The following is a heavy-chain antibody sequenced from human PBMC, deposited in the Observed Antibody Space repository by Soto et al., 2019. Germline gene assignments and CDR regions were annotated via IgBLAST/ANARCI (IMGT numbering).Heavy chain of an antibody. J-gene: IGHJ6*02. CDR1: GGTFSTSA. CDR3: ARDKDRLQLGGNYYYILDV. Sequence: QVQLVQSGAEVKKPGSSVKVSCKASGGTFSTSAISWVRQAPGQGLEWVGGIMPVFPTPDYAQNRQGRVTITADESTTTAYLELTSLRADDTAVYYCARDKDRLQLGGNYYYILDVWGQGTAITVSS. V-gene: IGHV1-69*12. CDR2: IMPVFPTP. D-gene: IGHD1-1*01.